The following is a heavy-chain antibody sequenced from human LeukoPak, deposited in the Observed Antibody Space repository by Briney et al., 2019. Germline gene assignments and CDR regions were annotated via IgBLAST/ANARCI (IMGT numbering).Heavy chain of an antibody. J-gene: IGHJ4*02. CDR2: ISGSGGST. CDR1: GFTFSSYA. V-gene: IGHV3-23*01. Sequence: GGSLRLSCAASGFTFSSYAMSWVRQAPGKGLEWVSAISGSGGSTYYADSVKGRFTISRDNSKNTLYLQMNSLRAEDTAIYYCAKRATDSSSWYHFDYWGQGTLVTVSS. D-gene: IGHD6-13*01. CDR3: AKRATDSSSWYHFDY.